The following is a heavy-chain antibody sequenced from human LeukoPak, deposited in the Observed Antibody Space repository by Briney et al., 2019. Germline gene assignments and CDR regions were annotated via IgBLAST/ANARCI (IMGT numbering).Heavy chain of an antibody. CDR2: ISYDGSNT. J-gene: IGHJ4*02. Sequence: PGGSLRLSCAASGFTFSRDSMHWVRQAPGKGLEWVALISYDGSNTFYADSVKGRFTISRDNSKNTLFLQMSSLGVEDTAVYYCARGYLVTTEFDFWGQGTLVTVSS. D-gene: IGHD4-17*01. V-gene: IGHV3-30*04. CDR3: ARGYLVTTEFDF. CDR1: GFTFSRDS.